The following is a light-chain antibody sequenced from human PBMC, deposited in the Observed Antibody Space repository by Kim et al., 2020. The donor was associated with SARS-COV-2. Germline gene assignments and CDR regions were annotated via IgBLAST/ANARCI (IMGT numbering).Light chain of an antibody. CDR3: QSYDSSLSVWV. V-gene: IGLV1-40*01. Sequence: RVTHSSTGRSSNIGAGYDVHWYQQLPGTAPQHLIYGNSNRPSGVPDRFSGSKSGTSASLAITGLQAADEANYYCQSYDSSLSVWVFGGGTQLTVL. J-gene: IGLJ3*02. CDR2: GNS. CDR1: SSNIGAGYD.